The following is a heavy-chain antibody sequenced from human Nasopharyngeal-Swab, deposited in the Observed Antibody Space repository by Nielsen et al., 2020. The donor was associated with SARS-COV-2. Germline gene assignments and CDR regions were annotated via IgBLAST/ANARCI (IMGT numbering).Heavy chain of an antibody. CDR1: GLIFDNYS. D-gene: IGHD4-23*01. CDR3: VKDTDAVVTRALDI. J-gene: IGHJ3*02. Sequence: LSLTCAASGLIFDNYSMHLVRQIPGKCLEWVSAISWNSGNTGYAGSVKGRFTISRDNAKNSVFLQMNSLTPEDTALYYRVKDTDAVVTRALDIWGRGTMVTVSS. V-gene: IGHV3-9*01. CDR2: ISWNSGNT.